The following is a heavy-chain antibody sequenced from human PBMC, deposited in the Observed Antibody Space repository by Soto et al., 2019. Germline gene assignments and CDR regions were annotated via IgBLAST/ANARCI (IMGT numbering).Heavy chain of an antibody. Sequence: PGGSLRLSCAASGFTFSDYAMHWVRQAPGKGLEWVAVVSHDGRNTHYADSVKGRFTISKDSSKNQVVLTMTNMGPMDTGTYYCARKGPEDSPLDYWGQGTLVTVSS. V-gene: IGHV3-30*03. CDR2: VSHDGRNT. CDR3: ARKGPEDSPLDY. CDR1: GFTFSDYA. J-gene: IGHJ4*02.